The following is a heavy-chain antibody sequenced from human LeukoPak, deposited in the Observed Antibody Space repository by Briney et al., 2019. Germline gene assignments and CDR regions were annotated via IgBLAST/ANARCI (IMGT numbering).Heavy chain of an antibody. CDR1: GGSITSYY. D-gene: IGHD6-19*01. J-gene: IGHJ4*02. CDR2: IFYSGST. CDR3: ARRSSSLFYFDY. Sequence: PSETLSLTCTVSGGSITSYYWSWIRQPPGEGQEWIGHIFYSGSTKYNPSLKSRVTISVDTSKNQFSLKLSSVTAADTAVYYCARRSSSLFYFDYWGQGTLVTVSS. V-gene: IGHV4-59*08.